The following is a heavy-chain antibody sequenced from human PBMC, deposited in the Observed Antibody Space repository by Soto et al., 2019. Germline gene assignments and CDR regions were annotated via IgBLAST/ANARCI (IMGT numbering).Heavy chain of an antibody. V-gene: IGHV3-23*01. D-gene: IGHD3-16*01. J-gene: IGHJ5*02. CDR2: ISGRSGVP. CDR1: GLTLRSYA. Sequence: EGQLLQSGGDLEQPGGSLRLSCAGSGLTLRSYAMTWIRQTPEKGLEWVSTISGRSGVPSYADSVNGRFTVSRDNSKNTLYLQMNSLRPDDTAIYYCAKGGPFTGGFDPWGQGTLVTVAS. CDR3: AKGGPFTGGFDP.